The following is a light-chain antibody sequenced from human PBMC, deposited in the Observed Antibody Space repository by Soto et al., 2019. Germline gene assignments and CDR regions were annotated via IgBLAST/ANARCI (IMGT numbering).Light chain of an antibody. V-gene: IGKV3-15*01. Sequence: IVMTQSPATLSVSPGERATLSCRASQSVSTNLAWYQQKPCQPPSLVVYGASARATGIPARFSGSGSGTEFTLTISSLQSEDFAVYYCQHYNNWPFTFGQGTKLEIK. CDR2: GAS. CDR1: QSVSTN. J-gene: IGKJ2*01. CDR3: QHYNNWPFT.